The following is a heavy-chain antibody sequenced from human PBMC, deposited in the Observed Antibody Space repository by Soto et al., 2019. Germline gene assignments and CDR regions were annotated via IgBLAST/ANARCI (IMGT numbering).Heavy chain of an antibody. Sequence: GGSLRLSCAASGFTFSSYAMSWVRQAPGKGLEWVSAISGSGGSTYYADSVKGRFTISRDNSKNTLYLQMNSLRAEDTAVYYCAKSVTDYYDSSGYYYFDYWGQGTLVTVSS. CDR3: AKSVTDYYDSSGYYYFDY. J-gene: IGHJ4*02. CDR1: GFTFSSYA. V-gene: IGHV3-23*01. D-gene: IGHD3-22*01. CDR2: ISGSGGST.